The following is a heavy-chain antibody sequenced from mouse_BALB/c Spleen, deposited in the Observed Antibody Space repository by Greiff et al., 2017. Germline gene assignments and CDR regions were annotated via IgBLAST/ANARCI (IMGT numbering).Heavy chain of an antibody. J-gene: IGHJ1*01. CDR2: ISDGGSYT. CDR3: ARGREGYFDV. Sequence: EVHLVESGGGLVKPGGSLKLSCAASGFTFSDYYMYWVRQTPEKRLEWVATISDGGSYTYYPDSVKGRFTISRDNTKKTLYLQMSSLRSEDTALYYCARGREGYFDVWGAGTTVTVSS. CDR1: GFTFSDYY. V-gene: IGHV5-4*02.